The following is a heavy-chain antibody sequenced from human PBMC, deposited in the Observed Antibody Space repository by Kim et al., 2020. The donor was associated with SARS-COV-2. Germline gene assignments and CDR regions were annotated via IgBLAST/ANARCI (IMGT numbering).Heavy chain of an antibody. CDR1: GYTFTSYY. J-gene: IGHJ3*02. D-gene: IGHD5-18*01. CDR2: INPSGGST. CDR3: ARDRAGRTPGNVDTAMVRNAFDI. Sequence: ASVKVSCKASGYTFTSYYMHWVRQAPGQGLEWMGIINPSGGSTSYAQKFQGRVTMTRDTSTSTVYMELSSLRSEDTAVYYCARDRAGRTPGNVDTAMVRNAFDIWGQGTMVTVSS. V-gene: IGHV1-46*01.